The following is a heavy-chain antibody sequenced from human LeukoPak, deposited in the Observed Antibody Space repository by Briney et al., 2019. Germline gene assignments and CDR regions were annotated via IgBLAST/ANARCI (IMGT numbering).Heavy chain of an antibody. J-gene: IGHJ3*02. CDR2: IFHTGST. D-gene: IGHD3-22*01. CDR3: ARQRRYYDSSGYYPDAFDI. Sequence: SETLSLTCSVSGASISHYYWNWIRQTPGKGLEWIGYIFHTGSTNYNPSLKSRATISVDTSKNQFSLKLGSVTAADTAVYYCARQRRYYDSSGYYPDAFDIWGQGTMVTVSS. V-gene: IGHV4-59*08. CDR1: GASISHYY.